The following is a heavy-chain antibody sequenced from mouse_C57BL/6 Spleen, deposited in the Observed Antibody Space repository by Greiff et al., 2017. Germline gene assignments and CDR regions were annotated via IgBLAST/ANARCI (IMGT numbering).Heavy chain of an antibody. CDR3: AKSRYDYDRWFAY. CDR2: IDPSDSDT. Sequence: VKLQQPGAELVRPGSSVKLSCKASGYTFTSYWMHWVKQRPIQGLEWIGNIDPSDSDTHYNQKFKDKATLTVDKSSSTAYMQLRSLTSEDSAVYYCAKSRYDYDRWFAYWGQGTLVTVSA. J-gene: IGHJ3*01. CDR1: GYTFTSYW. V-gene: IGHV1-52*01. D-gene: IGHD2-4*01.